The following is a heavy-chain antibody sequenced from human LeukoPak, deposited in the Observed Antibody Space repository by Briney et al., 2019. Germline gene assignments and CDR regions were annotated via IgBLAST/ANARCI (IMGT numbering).Heavy chain of an antibody. J-gene: IGHJ4*02. CDR3: ASTYYDFWSGYLVFDY. D-gene: IGHD3-3*01. V-gene: IGHV4-59*01. Sequence: SETLSLTCTVYGGSISSYYWSWIRQPPGKGLEWIGYIYYSGSTNYNPSLKSRVTISVDTSKNQFSLKLSSVTAADTAVYYCASTYYDFWSGYLVFDYWGQGTLVTVSS. CDR1: GGSISSYY. CDR2: IYYSGST.